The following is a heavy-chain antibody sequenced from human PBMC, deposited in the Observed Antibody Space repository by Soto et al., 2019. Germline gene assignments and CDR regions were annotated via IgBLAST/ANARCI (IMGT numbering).Heavy chain of an antibody. Sequence: SETMSLTCAVCGGSITIGNSYSWSWIRQPPGKGLEWIGSISHTGSTSYNPSLKSRLTMSVDKSKNQFSLRLSSVTAADMAVYYCARAVAPYFGTWFDPWGQGILVTVSS. CDR3: ARAVAPYFGTWFDP. J-gene: IGHJ5*02. D-gene: IGHD3-10*01. CDR2: ISHTGST. V-gene: IGHV4-30-2*01. CDR1: GGSITIGNSYS.